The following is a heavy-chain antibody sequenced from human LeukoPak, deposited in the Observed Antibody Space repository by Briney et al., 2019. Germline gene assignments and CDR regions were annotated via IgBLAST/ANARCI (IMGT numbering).Heavy chain of an antibody. CDR3: ARVGDGSGSYLIDY. J-gene: IGHJ4*02. V-gene: IGHV4-38-2*01. D-gene: IGHD3-10*01. Sequence: PSETLSLTCAVSGGSISSYHWSWIRQPPGKGLEWIGSIYHSGSTYYNPSLKSRVTISVDTSKNQFSLKLSSVTAADTAVYYCARVGDGSGSYLIDYWGQGTLVTVSS. CDR1: GGSISSYH. CDR2: IYHSGST.